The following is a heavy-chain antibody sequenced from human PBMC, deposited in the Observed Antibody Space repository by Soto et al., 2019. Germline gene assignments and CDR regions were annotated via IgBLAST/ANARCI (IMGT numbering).Heavy chain of an antibody. CDR2: ISAYNGNT. V-gene: IGHV1-18*01. CDR3: ARPVGVVPAAVGLENYGMDV. J-gene: IGHJ6*02. Sequence: ASVKVSCKASGYTFTSYGISWVRQAPGQGLEWMGWISAYNGNTNYAQKLQGRVTMTTDTSTSTAYMELRSLRSDDTAVYYCARPVGVVPAAVGLENYGMDVWGQGTTVTVSS. D-gene: IGHD2-2*01. CDR1: GYTFTSYG.